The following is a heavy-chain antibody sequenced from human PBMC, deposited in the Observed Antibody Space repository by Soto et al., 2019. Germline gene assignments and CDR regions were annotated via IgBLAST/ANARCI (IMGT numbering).Heavy chain of an antibody. CDR3: AGSTNGAWYDAFDI. V-gene: IGHV1-69*02. J-gene: IGHJ3*02. CDR2: IIPILGIA. D-gene: IGHD2-8*01. CDR1: GGTFSSYT. Sequence: GASVKVSCKASGGTFSSYTISWVRQAPGQGLEWMGRIIPILGIANYAQKFQGRVTITADKSTSTAYMELSSLRSEDTAAYYCAGSTNGAWYDAFDIWGQGTMVTVSS.